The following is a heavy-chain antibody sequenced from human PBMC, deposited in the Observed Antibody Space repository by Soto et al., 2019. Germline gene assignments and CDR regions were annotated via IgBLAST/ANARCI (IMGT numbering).Heavy chain of an antibody. Sequence: SVKVSCKASGGTFSSYAISWVRQAPGQGLEWMGGIIPIFGTANYAQKFQGRVTITADESTSTAYTELSSLRSEDTAVYYCARDLSPVVVVAAWRNYYYYYGMDVWGQGTTVTVSS. CDR2: IIPIFGTA. D-gene: IGHD2-15*01. CDR3: ARDLSPVVVVAAWRNYYYYYGMDV. CDR1: GGTFSSYA. V-gene: IGHV1-69*13. J-gene: IGHJ6*02.